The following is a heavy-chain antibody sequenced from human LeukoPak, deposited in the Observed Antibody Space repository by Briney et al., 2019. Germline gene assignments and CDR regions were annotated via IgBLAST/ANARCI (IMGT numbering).Heavy chain of an antibody. V-gene: IGHV3-43*02. D-gene: IGHD3-22*01. CDR2: ISGDGGST. J-gene: IGHJ4*02. Sequence: GGSLRLSCAASGFTFDDYAMHWVSQAPGKGLEWVSLISGDGGSTYYADSVKGRFTITRDNSKNSLYLQMNSLRTEDTALYYCAKAGYYYDSSGYSLDYWGQGTLVTVSS. CDR1: GFTFDDYA. CDR3: AKAGYYYDSSGYSLDY.